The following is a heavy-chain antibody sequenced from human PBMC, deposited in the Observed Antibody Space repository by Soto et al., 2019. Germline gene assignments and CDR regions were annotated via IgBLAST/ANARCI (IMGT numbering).Heavy chain of an antibody. V-gene: IGHV4-30-2*01. CDR2: INHLETT. CDR1: GASITYGGYS. D-gene: IGHD1-26*01. J-gene: IGHJ4*02. Sequence: PSETLSLTCTVSGASITYGGYSWSWIRQTPGKGLEWIGYINHLETTFYNPSFESRLTLSIDRTKNQFSLNLNSMSAADRAVYFCARGGGSDSFDYWGRGILVTVSS. CDR3: ARGGGSDSFDY.